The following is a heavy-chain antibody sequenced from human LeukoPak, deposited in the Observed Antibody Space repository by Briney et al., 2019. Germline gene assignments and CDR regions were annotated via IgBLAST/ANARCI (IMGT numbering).Heavy chain of an antibody. V-gene: IGHV1-3*01. CDR3: ARAPYDILTGYSLNWFDP. CDR1: GYTFTTYA. CDR2: INGDNGDT. D-gene: IGHD3-9*01. J-gene: IGHJ5*02. Sequence: ASVKVSCKASGYTFTTYAMHWVRQAPGQRLEWMGWINGDNGDTKYSQKFQGRVTITRDTSAYTAYMELRSLSSADTAVYFCARAPYDILTGYSLNWFDPWGQGTLVTVSS.